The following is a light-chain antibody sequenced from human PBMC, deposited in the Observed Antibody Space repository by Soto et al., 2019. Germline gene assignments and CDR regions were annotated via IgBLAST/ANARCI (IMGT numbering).Light chain of an antibody. Sequence: DIQMTQAPSSLSASVGDRVTITCRARQDISTYLAWYQQKPGKVPKLLISAAYTLQSGVPPRFSGSGSGTDFNLTISSLQPEDVATYYCQKYDNAPLTFGGGTKVESK. CDR2: AAY. CDR3: QKYDNAPLT. J-gene: IGKJ4*01. V-gene: IGKV1-27*01. CDR1: QDISTY.